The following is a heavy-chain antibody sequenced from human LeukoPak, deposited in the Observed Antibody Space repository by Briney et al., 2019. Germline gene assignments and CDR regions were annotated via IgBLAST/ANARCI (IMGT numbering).Heavy chain of an antibody. CDR3: ATCRGPGWPGWYFDV. CDR2: IIPIFGTA. CDR1: GGTFSSYA. V-gene: IGHV1-69*05. D-gene: IGHD6-19*01. J-gene: IGHJ2*01. Sequence: GASVKVSCKASGGTFSSYAISWVRQAPGQGLEWMGGIIPIFGTANYAQKFQGRVTITTDESTSTAYMELSSLRSEDTAVYYCATCRGPGWPGWYFDVWGRGALVTVSS.